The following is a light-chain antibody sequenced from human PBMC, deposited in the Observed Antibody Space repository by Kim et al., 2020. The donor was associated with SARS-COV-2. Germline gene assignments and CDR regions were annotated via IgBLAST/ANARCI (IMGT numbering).Light chain of an antibody. V-gene: IGKV3-15*01. J-gene: IGKJ2*01. CDR1: QSVRNN. CDR3: LHYNDWPPYT. Sequence: EIVMTQSPATLSVSPGERVTLSCRASQSVRNNVAWYQQKPGQAPRLLIYETSTRATGIPARFSGSASGTEFTLTISSLQPEDFAVYYCLHYNDWPPYTFGQGTKLEI. CDR2: ETS.